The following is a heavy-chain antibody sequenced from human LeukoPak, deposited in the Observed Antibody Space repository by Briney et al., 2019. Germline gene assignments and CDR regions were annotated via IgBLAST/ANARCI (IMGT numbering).Heavy chain of an antibody. V-gene: IGHV1-18*04. Sequence: GASVKVSCMASGYTFTSYGISWVRQAPGQELEWMGWISAYNGNTNYAQKLQGRVTMTTDTSTSTAYMELRSLRSDDTAVYYCARDPRRVVPAAMNFDYWGQGTLVTVSS. CDR1: GYTFTSYG. CDR3: ARDPRRVVPAAMNFDY. D-gene: IGHD2-2*01. J-gene: IGHJ4*02. CDR2: ISAYNGNT.